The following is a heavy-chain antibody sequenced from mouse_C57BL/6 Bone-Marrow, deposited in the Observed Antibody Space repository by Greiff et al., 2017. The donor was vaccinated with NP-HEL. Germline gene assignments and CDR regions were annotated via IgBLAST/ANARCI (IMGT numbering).Heavy chain of an antibody. V-gene: IGHV1-63*01. J-gene: IGHJ4*01. CDR2: IYPGGGYT. Sequence: QVQLQQSGAELVRPGTSVKMSCKASGYTYTNYWIGWAKQRPGHGLEWIGDIYPGGGYTNYNEKFKGKATLTADKSSSTAYMQFSSLTSEDSAIYYCARCCGNYYAMDYWGQGTSVTVSS. CDR1: GYTYTNYW. D-gene: IGHD2-1*01. CDR3: ARCCGNYYAMDY.